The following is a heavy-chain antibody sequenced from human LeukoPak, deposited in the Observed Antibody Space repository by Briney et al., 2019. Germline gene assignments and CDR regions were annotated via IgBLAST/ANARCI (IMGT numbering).Heavy chain of an antibody. V-gene: IGHV1-8*03. CDR1: GYTFTSYD. CDR2: MNPNSGNT. J-gene: IGHJ4*02. CDR3: ARRFMITFGGVIPLGEYYFDY. D-gene: IGHD3-16*02. Sequence: GASVKVSCKASGYTFTSYDINWVRQATGQGLEWMGWMNPNSGNTGYAQKFQGRVTITRNTSISTAYMELSSLRSEDTAVYYCARRFMITFGGVIPLGEYYFDYWGQGTLVTVSS.